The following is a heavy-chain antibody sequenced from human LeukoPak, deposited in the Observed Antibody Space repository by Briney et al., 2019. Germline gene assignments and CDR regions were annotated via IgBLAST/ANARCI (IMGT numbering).Heavy chain of an antibody. J-gene: IGHJ4*02. CDR3: AKDRGVVATIGEGDY. CDR2: IDSSSSYI. V-gene: IGHV3-21*01. D-gene: IGHD5-24*01. Sequence: GGSLRLSCAASGFTFSSYSMNWVRQAPGKGLVWVSSIDSSSSYIYYADSVKGRFTISRDNAENSLYLQMNSLRAEDTAVYYCAKDRGVVATIGEGDYWGQGTLVTVSS. CDR1: GFTFSSYS.